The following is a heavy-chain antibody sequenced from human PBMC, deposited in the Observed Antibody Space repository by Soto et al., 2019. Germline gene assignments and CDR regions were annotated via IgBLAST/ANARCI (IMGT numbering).Heavy chain of an antibody. Sequence: PSETLPLTCPFSGGTFSSSSYYWGWIRQPPGKGLEWIGSIYYSGSTYYNPPLKSRVTMSVDPSKNQFSLKLISVTAADTAVYYCARHWITMVRGVCHFDYWGQGTLVTVPQ. CDR2: IYYSGST. CDR3: ARHWITMVRGVCHFDY. V-gene: IGHV4-39*01. D-gene: IGHD3-10*01. CDR1: GGTFSSSSYY. J-gene: IGHJ4*02.